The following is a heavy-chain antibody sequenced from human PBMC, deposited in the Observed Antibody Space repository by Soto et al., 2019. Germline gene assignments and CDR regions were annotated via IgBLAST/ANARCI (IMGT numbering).Heavy chain of an antibody. V-gene: IGHV3-30*18. D-gene: IGHD6-13*01. J-gene: IGHJ6*02. CDR3: AKDLGQQLVLNYGMDV. CDR2: VSYDGKNK. Sequence: QVQLVESGGGVVQPGTSLGLSCAPSGFTFSSYGRYWVRQAPGKGLEWVAVVSYDGKNKYYADSVKGRFTISRDNAKNMLYLQMNSLRAEDTAVYYCAKDLGQQLVLNYGMDVWGHGTTVTVSS. CDR1: GFTFSSYG.